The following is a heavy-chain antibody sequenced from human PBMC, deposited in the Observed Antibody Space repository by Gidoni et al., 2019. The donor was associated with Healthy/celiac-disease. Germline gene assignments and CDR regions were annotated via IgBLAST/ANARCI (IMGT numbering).Heavy chain of an antibody. CDR1: GYSFTSYW. CDR3: ARQRGLAGGYYYYGMDV. Sequence: EVQLVQSGAEVNTPGESLKISCKGSGYSFTSYWIGWVRQMHGKGLEWMGIIYPGDSDTRYSPSFQGQVTISADKSISTAYLQWSSLKASDTAMYYCARQRGLAGGYYYYGMDVWGQGTTVTVSS. V-gene: IGHV5-51*01. D-gene: IGHD1-26*01. J-gene: IGHJ6*02. CDR2: IYPGDSDT.